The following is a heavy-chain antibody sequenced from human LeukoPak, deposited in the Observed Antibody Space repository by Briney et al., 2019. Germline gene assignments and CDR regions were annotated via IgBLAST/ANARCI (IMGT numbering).Heavy chain of an antibody. D-gene: IGHD4-23*01. Sequence: GGSLRLSCAASGFTFSSYALGWVRQAPGKGLEWVSTVSSSGGRTYYADSVKGRFTISRDNSQNTLYLQMNSLRAEDTAVYYCAKGPLTTVATYYYYYMDVWGKGTTVTVSS. J-gene: IGHJ6*03. CDR2: VSSSGGRT. CDR1: GFTFSSYA. V-gene: IGHV3-23*01. CDR3: AKGPLTTVATYYYYYMDV.